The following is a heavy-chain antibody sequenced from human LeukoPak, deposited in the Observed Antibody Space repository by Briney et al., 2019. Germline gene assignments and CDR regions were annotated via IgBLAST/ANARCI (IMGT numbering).Heavy chain of an antibody. CDR2: ISSSGSTI. Sequence: PGGSLRLSCAASGFTFSDYHMSWIRQAPGKGLEWVSYISSSGSTIYYADSVKGRFTISRDNAKNSLYLQMNSLRVEDTAVYYCARGRAYASSSPDFDPWGQGTLVTVSS. CDR3: ARGRAYASSSPDFDP. J-gene: IGHJ5*02. CDR1: GFTFSDYH. V-gene: IGHV3-11*04. D-gene: IGHD6-6*01.